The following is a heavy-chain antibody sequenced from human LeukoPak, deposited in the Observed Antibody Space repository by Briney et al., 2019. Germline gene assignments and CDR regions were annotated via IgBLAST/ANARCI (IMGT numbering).Heavy chain of an antibody. J-gene: IGHJ4*02. CDR1: GFLFSSFE. Sequence: GGSLRLSCAASGFLFSSFEVNWVRQAPGKGLEWVSFISSSGITIYYAYSAKGRFTISRDNAKNSLYLQMNSLRAEDTAVYYCAREMGGYPFDYWGQGTLVTVSS. V-gene: IGHV3-48*03. D-gene: IGHD5-12*01. CDR3: AREMGGYPFDY. CDR2: ISSSGITI.